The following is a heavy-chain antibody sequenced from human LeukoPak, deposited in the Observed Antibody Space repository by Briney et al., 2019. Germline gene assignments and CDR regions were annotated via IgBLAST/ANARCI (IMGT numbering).Heavy chain of an antibody. D-gene: IGHD3-22*01. CDR3: AVEYYYDSSATL. CDR2: IYYSGST. J-gene: IGHJ4*02. Sequence: PSETLSLTCTVSGGSISSSGYYWGWIRQPPGKGLEWIGSIYYSGSTYYNPSLKSRVTISVDTSKNQFSLKLSSVTAADTAVYYCAVEYYYDSSATLWGQGTLVTVSS. V-gene: IGHV4-39*01. CDR1: GGSISSSGYY.